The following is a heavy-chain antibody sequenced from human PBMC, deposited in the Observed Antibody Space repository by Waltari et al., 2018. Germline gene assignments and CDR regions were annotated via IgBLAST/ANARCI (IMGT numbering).Heavy chain of an antibody. CDR1: GGTFSSYA. V-gene: IGHV1-69*10. CDR2: IIPILGIA. D-gene: IGHD3-10*01. J-gene: IGHJ4*02. CDR3: ARGRNGITMVRVRYFDY. Sequence: QVQLVQSGAEVKKPGSSVKVSCKASGGTFSSYAMSWVRQAPGQGLEWMGGIIPILGIANYAQKFQGRVTITADKSTSTAYMELSSLRSEDTAVYYCARGRNGITMVRVRYFDYWGQGTLVTVSS.